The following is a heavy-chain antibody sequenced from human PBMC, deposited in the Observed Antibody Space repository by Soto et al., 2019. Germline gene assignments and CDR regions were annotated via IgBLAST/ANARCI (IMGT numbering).Heavy chain of an antibody. CDR1: GFSFSGSA. CDR2: IRTDANTYAT. Sequence: QLVESGGALVQPGESLKLSCAASGFSFSGSAIQWVRQAPGKGLESVGRIRTDANTYATAYAASVTGRFTISRDDSRNTAYLQMNSPKTEDTAVYFCTRRQFYYFGLDVWGQGTTVIVSS. V-gene: IGHV3-73*02. J-gene: IGHJ6*02. CDR3: TRRQFYYFGLDV. D-gene: IGHD6-19*01.